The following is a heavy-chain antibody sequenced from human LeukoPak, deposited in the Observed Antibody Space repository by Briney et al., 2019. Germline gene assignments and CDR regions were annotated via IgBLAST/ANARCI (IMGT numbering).Heavy chain of an antibody. J-gene: IGHJ4*02. CDR1: GFTLSGYW. CDR2: IKQDGSEK. CDR3: ARDRSGYDY. V-gene: IGHV3-7*01. Sequence: GGSLRLSCAASGFTLSGYWMSWVRQAPGKGLEWVANIKQDGSEKYYVDSVKGRFTISRDNAKNSLYPQMNSLRAEDTAVYYCARDRSGYDYWGQGTLVTVSS. D-gene: IGHD5-12*01.